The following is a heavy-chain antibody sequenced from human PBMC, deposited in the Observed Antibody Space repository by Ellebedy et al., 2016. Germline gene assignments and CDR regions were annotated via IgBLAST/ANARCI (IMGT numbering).Heavy chain of an antibody. Sequence: SETLSLTCTVSNGSISSTSYYWGWIRQPPGKGLEWIGSNNYSGSTSYNPSLKSPVTISVDPSKNQFSLKLSSVTAADTAVYYCARLSIFLESSTSRPTHYLDYWGQGTLVTVSS. CDR2: NNYSGST. D-gene: IGHD3-3*01. J-gene: IGHJ4*02. CDR1: NGSISSTSYY. V-gene: IGHV4-39*01. CDR3: ARLSIFLESSTSRPTHYLDY.